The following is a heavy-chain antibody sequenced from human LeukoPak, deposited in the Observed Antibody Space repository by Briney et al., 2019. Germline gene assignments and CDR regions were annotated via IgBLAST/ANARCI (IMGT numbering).Heavy chain of an antibody. V-gene: IGHV4-34*01. CDR3: ASHYSSGSYRYTGSFDY. CDR2: INHSGST. Sequence: TSETLSLTCAVFGGSLSDYYWTWIRQPPGKGLEWIGEINHSGSTNYNSSLKSRLSISVDTSKNQFSLKLNSVTAADAALYYCASHYSSGSYRYTGSFDYWGQGTLVTVSS. J-gene: IGHJ4*02. CDR1: GGSLSDYY. D-gene: IGHD3-16*02.